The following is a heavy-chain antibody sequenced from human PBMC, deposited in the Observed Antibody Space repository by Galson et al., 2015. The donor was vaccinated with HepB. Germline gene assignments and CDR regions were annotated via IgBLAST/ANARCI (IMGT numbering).Heavy chain of an antibody. Sequence: SVKVSCKASGYNFPTYSITWVRQAPGQGLEWVGWISPHNRYTNYAQNFQGRVTMTTDTSTNTAYMELRSLRSDDTAIYYCARGAVVVAVGATENNWFDPWGRGTLVTVSS. CDR1: GYNFPTYS. D-gene: IGHD2-15*01. CDR2: ISPHNRYT. CDR3: ARGAVVVAVGATENNWFDP. J-gene: IGHJ5*02. V-gene: IGHV1-18*01.